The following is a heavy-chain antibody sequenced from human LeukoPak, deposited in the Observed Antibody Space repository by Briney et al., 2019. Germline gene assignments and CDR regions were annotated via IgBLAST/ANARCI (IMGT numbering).Heavy chain of an antibody. CDR2: IRYDGSKK. Sequence: GGPLRLSCAASGFTFSSYGMHWVRQAPGKGLEWVAFIRYDGSKKYYADSVKGRFTISRDNSKNTLYLQMNSQRTEDTAVYYCARGKRGYSYGRDYYYYYYMDVWGKGTTVTVSS. J-gene: IGHJ6*03. CDR1: GFTFSSYG. D-gene: IGHD5-18*01. V-gene: IGHV3-30*02. CDR3: ARGKRGYSYGRDYYYYYYMDV.